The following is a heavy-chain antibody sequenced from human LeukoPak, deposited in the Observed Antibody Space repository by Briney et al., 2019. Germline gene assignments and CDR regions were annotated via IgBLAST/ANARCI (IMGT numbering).Heavy chain of an antibody. CDR3: ANHYDYWSGYIRGFDS. J-gene: IGHJ5*01. V-gene: IGHV3-30*04. D-gene: IGHD3-3*01. CDR1: GFTFITSS. CDR2: TSYDGRSE. Sequence: GGSLRLSCVASGFTFITSSMHWVRQAPGKGLEWVAVTSYDGRSENYAESVKGRFSISRDNSNNTVYLQMSSLSPQATAVYYCANHYDYWSGYIRGFDSWGQGTLVTVSS.